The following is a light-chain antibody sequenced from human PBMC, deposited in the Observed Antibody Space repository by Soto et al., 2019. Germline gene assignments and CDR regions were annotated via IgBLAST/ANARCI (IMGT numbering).Light chain of an antibody. CDR2: EGS. CDR3: CSYAGNCV. V-gene: IGLV2-23*01. Sequence: QAGLTQPTFGSGSPRQSVTIPCTGTSSHVGSNNLISWYQQHPGKAPKLMIYEGSRRPAGVSNRFSGSKSGYTASLTISGLQAEDEADYSCCSYAGNCVFGTGNKVTGL. J-gene: IGLJ1*01. CDR1: SSHVGSNNL.